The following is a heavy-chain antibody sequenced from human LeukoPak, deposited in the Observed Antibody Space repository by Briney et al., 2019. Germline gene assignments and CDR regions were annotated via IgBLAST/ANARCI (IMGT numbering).Heavy chain of an antibody. J-gene: IGHJ3*02. CDR3: ARDRDYYDSSAYPI. CDR2: IYSGGST. CDR1: GFTVSFNY. Sequence: GGSLRLSCAASGFTVSFNYMSWVRQAPGKGLEWVSVIYSGGSTYYADSVKGRFTISRDNSKNTLYLQMNSLRAEDTAVYYCARDRDYYDSSAYPIWGQGTMVTVSS. D-gene: IGHD3-22*01. V-gene: IGHV3-66*01.